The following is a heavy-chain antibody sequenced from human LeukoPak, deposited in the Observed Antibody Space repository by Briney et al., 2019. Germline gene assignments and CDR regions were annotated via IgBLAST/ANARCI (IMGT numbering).Heavy chain of an antibody. J-gene: IGHJ6*03. CDR1: GFTFSSYG. V-gene: IGHV3-33*06. CDR2: IWYDGSNK. D-gene: IGHD3-3*01. Sequence: GGSLRLSCAASGFTFSSYGMHWVRQAPGKGLEWVAVIWYDGSNKYYADSVKGRFTISRDNSKNTLYLQMNSLRAEDTAVYYCAKDYYAFWSGWSRYYYYMDVWGKGTTVTVSS. CDR3: AKDYYAFWSGWSRYYYYMDV.